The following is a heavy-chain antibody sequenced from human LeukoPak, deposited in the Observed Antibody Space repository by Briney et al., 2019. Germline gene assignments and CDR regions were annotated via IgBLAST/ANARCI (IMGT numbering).Heavy chain of an antibody. CDR3: AKVPSGGMRLNYYFDY. Sequence: PGGSLRLSCAASGFTFDDYAMHWVRQAPGKGLEWVSGISWNSGGIGYADSVKGRFTISRDNAKNSLYLQMNSLRAEDTALYYCAKVPSGGMRLNYYFDYWGQGTLVTVSS. CDR1: GFTFDDYA. D-gene: IGHD2-8*01. V-gene: IGHV3-9*01. CDR2: ISWNSGGI. J-gene: IGHJ4*02.